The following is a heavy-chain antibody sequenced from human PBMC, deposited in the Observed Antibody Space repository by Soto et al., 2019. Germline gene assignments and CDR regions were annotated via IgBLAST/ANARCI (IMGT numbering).Heavy chain of an antibody. CDR3: AKDSPREYDFWSGYPQYYYYMDV. CDR1: GFTFSSYW. J-gene: IGHJ6*03. D-gene: IGHD3-3*01. CDR2: ISGSGGST. V-gene: IGHV3-23*01. Sequence: GGSLRLSCAASGFTFSSYWMHWVRQAPGKGLVWVSAISGSGGSTYYADFVKGRFTISRDNSKNTLYLQMNSLRAEDTAVFYCAKDSPREYDFWSGYPQYYYYMDVWGKGTTVTVSS.